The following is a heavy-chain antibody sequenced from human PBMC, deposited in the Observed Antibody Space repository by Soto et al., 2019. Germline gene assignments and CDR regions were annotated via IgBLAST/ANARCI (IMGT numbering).Heavy chain of an antibody. CDR3: TTDSYITMTGVRFDY. V-gene: IGHV3-15*07. CDR2: IKSQTDGGTT. D-gene: IGHD3-22*01. J-gene: IGHJ4*01. CDR1: GFAFSNAW. Sequence: EVQLVESGGGLVKPGGSLRLSCAASGFAFSNAWINWVRQAPGKGLEWVGRIKSQTDGGTTDFAAPVRGRFAISRDDSKNMVYMQMNSLKTEDTAVYYCTTDSYITMTGVRFDYWGHGTLATVSS.